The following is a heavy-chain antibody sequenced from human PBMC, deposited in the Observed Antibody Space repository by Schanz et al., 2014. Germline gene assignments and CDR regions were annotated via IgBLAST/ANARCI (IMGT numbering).Heavy chain of an antibody. V-gene: IGHV4-4*07. D-gene: IGHD6-25*01. CDR1: SGSITSYY. Sequence: QVQLQESGPGLVKPSETLSLRCTFSSGSITSYYGNWIRQPAGKGLEWIGRIFASGSPTYNPSLESRVPMSVDPSKNQFSLTLTSVTAADTAVYYCATGGYGGNSWFDSWSQGTVVTVSS. CDR2: IFASGSP. J-gene: IGHJ5*01. CDR3: ATGGYGGNSWFDS.